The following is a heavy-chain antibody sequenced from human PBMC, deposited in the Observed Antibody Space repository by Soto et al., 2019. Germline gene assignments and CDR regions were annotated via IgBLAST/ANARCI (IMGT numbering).Heavy chain of an antibody. CDR3: ASGSLEPYYYYGMDV. J-gene: IGHJ6*02. CDR2: INHSGST. V-gene: IGHV4-34*01. Sequence: SETLSLTCAVYGGSFSGYYWSWIRQPPGKGLEWIGEINHSGSTNYNPSLKSRVTISVDTSKNQCSLKLSSVTAADTAVYYCASGSLEPYYYYGMDVWGQGTTVTVSS. CDR1: GGSFSGYY.